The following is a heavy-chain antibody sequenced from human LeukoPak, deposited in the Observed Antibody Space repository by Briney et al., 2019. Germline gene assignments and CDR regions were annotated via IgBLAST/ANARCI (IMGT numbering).Heavy chain of an antibody. J-gene: IGHJ4*02. CDR2: ISGSGGST. D-gene: IGHD6-13*01. Sequence: GGSLRLSCAASGFTFSSYAMSWVRQAPGKGREWVSAISGSGGSTYYADSVKGRFTISRDNSKNTLYLQMNSLRAEDTAVYYCAKDYSSSWFSIFDYWGQGTLVTVSS. CDR3: AKDYSSSWFSIFDY. CDR1: GFTFSSYA. V-gene: IGHV3-23*01.